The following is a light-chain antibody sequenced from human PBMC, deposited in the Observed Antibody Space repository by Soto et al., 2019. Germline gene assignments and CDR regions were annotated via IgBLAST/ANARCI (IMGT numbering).Light chain of an antibody. CDR2: EGN. V-gene: IGLV2-23*01. J-gene: IGLJ1*01. CDR1: RNDVGSYNL. Sequence: QSVLTQPASVSGSPGQSITISCTGSRNDVGSYNLVSWYQQHPGKAPKLMLYEGNKRPSGVSNRFSGSKSGNTASLTISGLQAEDEADYFCCTYAGSNSYLFGTGTKLTVL. CDR3: CTYAGSNSYL.